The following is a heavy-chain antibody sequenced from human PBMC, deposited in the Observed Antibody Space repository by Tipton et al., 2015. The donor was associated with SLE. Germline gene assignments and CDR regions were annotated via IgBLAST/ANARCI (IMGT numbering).Heavy chain of an antibody. J-gene: IGHJ3*02. D-gene: IGHD6-19*01. V-gene: IGHV4-59*12. CDR1: GGSISGYY. Sequence: TLSLTCTVSGGSISGYYWSWIRQPPGKGLEWIGYIYYSGSTNYNPSLKSRVTISVDTSKNQFSLKLSTVTAADTAVYYCAREQWKGAFDIWGQGTMVTVSS. CDR2: IYYSGST. CDR3: AREQWKGAFDI.